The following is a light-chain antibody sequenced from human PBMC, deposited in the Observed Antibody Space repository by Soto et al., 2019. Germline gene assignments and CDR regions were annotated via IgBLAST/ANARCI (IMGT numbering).Light chain of an antibody. CDR1: QSISSN. CDR3: QQYGSSPPT. CDR2: GAS. V-gene: IGKV3-20*01. J-gene: IGKJ1*01. Sequence: EIVMTQSPATLSVSAGDRATIYCRASQSISSNLAWYQQKPGQGPRLLIYGASSRATGTPDRFSGSGSGTDFTLTINRLEPEDFALYYCQQYGSSPPTFGQGTKVDNK.